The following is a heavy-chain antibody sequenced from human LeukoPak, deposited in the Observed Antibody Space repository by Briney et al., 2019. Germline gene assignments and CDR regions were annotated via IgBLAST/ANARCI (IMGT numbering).Heavy chain of an antibody. V-gene: IGHV6-1*01. J-gene: IGHJ2*01. CDR2: TYYRSKWYN. D-gene: IGHD6-13*01. CDR3: ARGPREHSSSWYIWYFDL. CDR1: GDSVSSNSAA. Sequence: SQTLSLTCAISGDSVSSNSAAWNWIRQSPSRGLEWLGRTYYRSKWYNDYAVSVKSRITINPDTSKNQFSLQLNSVTPEDTAVYYCARGPREHSSSWYIWYFDLWGRGTLVTVSS.